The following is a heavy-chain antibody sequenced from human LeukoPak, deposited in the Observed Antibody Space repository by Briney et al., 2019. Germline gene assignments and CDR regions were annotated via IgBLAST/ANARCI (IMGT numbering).Heavy chain of an antibody. J-gene: IGHJ4*02. CDR1: GGSFSGYY. CDR3: ARQYSLGYYYGSGSYRFDY. V-gene: IGHV4-34*01. CDR2: INHRGRT. Sequence: SETLSLTCAVYGGSFSGYYWSWIRQPPGKGLEWIGEINHRGRTNNNPSLKSRVTISVDTSKNQFSLKLSSVTAADTAVYYCARQYSLGYYYGSGSYRFDYWGQGTLVTVSS. D-gene: IGHD3-10*01.